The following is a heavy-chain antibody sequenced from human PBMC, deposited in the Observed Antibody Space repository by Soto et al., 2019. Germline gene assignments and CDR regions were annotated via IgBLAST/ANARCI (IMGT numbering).Heavy chain of an antibody. J-gene: IGHJ6*03. Sequence: EVQVVESGGGLVKPGGSLRLSCAASGFTFSTYSMDWVRQAPGRGLEWVSSIRGGSSYKFYADSVRGRFTISRDNAKNSLYLQMNSLRVEDSAVYYCARPSDGDRDPYYYYYYYMDVWGKGTTVTVSS. V-gene: IGHV3-21*01. D-gene: IGHD4-17*01. CDR1: GFTFSTYS. CDR3: ARPSDGDRDPYYYYYYYMDV. CDR2: IRGGSSYK.